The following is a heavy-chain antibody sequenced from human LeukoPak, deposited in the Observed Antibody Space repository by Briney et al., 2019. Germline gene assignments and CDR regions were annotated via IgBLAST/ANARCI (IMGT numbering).Heavy chain of an antibody. CDR1: GFTFSTYW. D-gene: IGHD6-13*01. Sequence: HAGGSPRLSCAASGFTFSTYWMSWVRQAPGKGLEWLANIKEDGTGKNHVDSVKGRFTISRDNAKNSLYLQMNGLRAEDTAVYYCAREVPQQLVAMDVWGQGTTVTVSS. J-gene: IGHJ6*02. CDR3: AREVPQQLVAMDV. V-gene: IGHV3-7*04. CDR2: IKEDGTGK.